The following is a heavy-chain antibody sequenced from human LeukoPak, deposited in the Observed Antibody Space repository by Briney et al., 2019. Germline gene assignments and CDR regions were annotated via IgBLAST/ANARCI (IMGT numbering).Heavy chain of an antibody. CDR3: ARDKTDFWSGYYLRGAFDI. D-gene: IGHD3-3*01. Sequence: GGSLRLSCAASGFTFSSYAMHWVRQAPGKGLEWVAVISYDGSNKYYADSVKGRFTISRDNSKNTLYLQMNSLRAEDTAAYYCARDKTDFWSGYYLRGAFDIWGQGTMVTVSS. CDR1: GFTFSSYA. CDR2: ISYDGSNK. J-gene: IGHJ3*02. V-gene: IGHV3-30*04.